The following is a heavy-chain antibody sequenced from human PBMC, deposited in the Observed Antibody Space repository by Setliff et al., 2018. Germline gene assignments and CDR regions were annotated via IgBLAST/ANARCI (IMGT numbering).Heavy chain of an antibody. CDR1: GFTFSSYS. V-gene: IGHV3-21*04. CDR3: ARDRLHYYDSSGSDAFDI. D-gene: IGHD3-22*01. CDR2: ISWNSGSI. J-gene: IGHJ3*02. Sequence: PGGSLRLSCAASGFTFSSYSMNWVRQAPGKGLEWVSGISWNSGSIGYADSVKGRFTVSRDNAKNSLYLQMNSLRAEDTAVYYCARDRLHYYDSSGSDAFDIWGQGTMVTVSS.